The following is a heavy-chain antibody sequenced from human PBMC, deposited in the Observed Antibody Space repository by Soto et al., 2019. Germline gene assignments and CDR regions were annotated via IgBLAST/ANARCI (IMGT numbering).Heavy chain of an antibody. D-gene: IGHD5-12*01. CDR2: ISSSSSYI. V-gene: IGHV3-21*01. J-gene: IGHJ4*02. CDR3: ARVLPKGERGYSGYDYVPLDY. CDR1: GFTFSSYS. Sequence: GGSLRLSCAASGFTFSSYSMNWVRQAPGKGLEWVSSISSSSSYIYYADSVKGRFTISRDNAKNSLYLQMNSLRAEDTAVYYCARVLPKGERGYSGYDYVPLDYWGQGTLVTVSS.